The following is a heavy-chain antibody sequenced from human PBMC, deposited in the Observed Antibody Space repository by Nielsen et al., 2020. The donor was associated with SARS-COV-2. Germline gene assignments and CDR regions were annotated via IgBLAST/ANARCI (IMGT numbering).Heavy chain of an antibody. Sequence: GESLKISCAASGFTFDDHGMSWVRQAPGKGLEWVSGINWNSGSIGYADSVKGRFTISRDNAKNSLYLQMNSLRPEDTAVYYCARADLLLGGSLDVRGQGTTVTVSS. J-gene: IGHJ3*01. CDR3: ARADLLLGGSLDV. CDR2: INWNSGSI. V-gene: IGHV3-20*04. D-gene: IGHD3-3*02. CDR1: GFTFDDHG.